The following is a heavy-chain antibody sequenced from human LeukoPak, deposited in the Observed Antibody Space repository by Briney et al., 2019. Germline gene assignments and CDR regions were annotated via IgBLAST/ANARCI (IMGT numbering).Heavy chain of an antibody. CDR1: GGSFSGYY. J-gene: IGHJ4*02. D-gene: IGHD4-11*01. Sequence: PSETLSLTCAVYGGSFSGYYWSWIRQPPGKGLEWIGEINHSGSTNYNPSLKSRVTISVDTSKNQFSLKLSSVTAADTAVYYCARGRRTTIPKYWGQGTRVTVSS. CDR3: ARGRRTTIPKY. V-gene: IGHV4-34*01. CDR2: INHSGST.